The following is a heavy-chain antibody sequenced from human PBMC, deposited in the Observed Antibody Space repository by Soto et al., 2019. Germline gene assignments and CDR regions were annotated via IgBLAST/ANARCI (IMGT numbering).Heavy chain of an antibody. Sequence: SETLSRTFAVSGSSISSGGYSWSWIRQPPGKGLEWIGYIDHSGSTSYTPSPKSRVTISVDGSTHQLSLKLSSVTAADTAAYSCATLAACGGGRCYFSVDYWGKGNLVIVSS. CDR3: ATLAACGGGRCYFSVDY. V-gene: IGHV4-30-2*01. CDR1: GSSISSGGYS. D-gene: IGHD2-15*01. J-gene: IGHJ4*02. CDR2: IDHSGST.